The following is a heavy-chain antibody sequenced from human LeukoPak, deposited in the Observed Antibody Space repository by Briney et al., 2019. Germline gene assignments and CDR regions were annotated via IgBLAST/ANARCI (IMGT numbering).Heavy chain of an antibody. D-gene: IGHD3-22*01. CDR1: GYTFTSYG. J-gene: IGHJ4*02. CDR3: ARQDYYDSSGYYYPTFDY. V-gene: IGHV1-18*01. CDR2: ISAYNGNT. Sequence: GASVKVSCKASGYTFTSYGISWVRQAPGQGLEWMGWISAYNGNTNYAQKFQGRVTMTTDTSTSTAYMELRSLRSDDTAVYYCARQDYYDSSGYYYPTFDYWGQGTLVTVSS.